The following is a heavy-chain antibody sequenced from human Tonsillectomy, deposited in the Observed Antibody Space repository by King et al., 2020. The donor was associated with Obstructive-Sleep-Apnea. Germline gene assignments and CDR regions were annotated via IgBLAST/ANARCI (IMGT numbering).Heavy chain of an antibody. CDR1: GFRFSSYD. CDR2: IGIVGDT. J-gene: IGHJ3*01. CDR3: ARGSSLDAFDV. V-gene: IGHV3-13*01. Sequence: VQLVESGGGLVQPGGSLRLSCAASGFRFSSYDMHWVRQATGKGLDWVSGIGIVGDTYYPGSVKGRLPISRENAKNSLYLQMNSLRAGDTAVYYCARGSSLDAFDVWGQGTRVTVSS.